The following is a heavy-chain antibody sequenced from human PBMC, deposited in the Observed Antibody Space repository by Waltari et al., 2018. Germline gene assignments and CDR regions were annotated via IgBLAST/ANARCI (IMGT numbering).Heavy chain of an antibody. D-gene: IGHD6-13*01. CDR1: GYTFTSYD. CDR3: ARGSSDSSWKFSFDY. V-gene: IGHV1-8*03. Sequence: QVQLVQSGAEVKKPGASVKVSCKASGYTFTSYDINWVRQATGKGLEWMGWMNPKSGNKGYAQKFHGRVTITRNTTISTAYMELSSLRSEDTAVYYCARGSSDSSWKFSFDYWGQGTLVTVSS. J-gene: IGHJ4*02. CDR2: MNPKSGNK.